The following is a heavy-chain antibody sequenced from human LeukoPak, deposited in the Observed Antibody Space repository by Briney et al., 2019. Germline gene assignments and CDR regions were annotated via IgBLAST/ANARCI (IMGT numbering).Heavy chain of an antibody. CDR3: ARDLFTYYDFWSGQYYYYGMDV. J-gene: IGHJ6*02. CDR1: GYTFTGYY. D-gene: IGHD3-3*01. V-gene: IGHV1-2*06. Sequence: ASVKVSCKASGYTFTGYYMHWVRQAPGQGLEWMGRINPNSGGTNYAQKFQGRVTMTRDTSISTAYMELSRPRSDDTAVYYCARDLFTYYDFWSGQYYYYGMDVWGQGTTVTVSS. CDR2: INPNSGGT.